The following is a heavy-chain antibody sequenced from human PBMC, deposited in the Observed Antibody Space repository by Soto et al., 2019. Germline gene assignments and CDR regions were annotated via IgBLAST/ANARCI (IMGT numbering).Heavy chain of an antibody. CDR2: IYSGGST. V-gene: IGHV3-66*01. CDR1: GFTVSSNY. Sequence: VPLVESGGGLVQPGGSLRLSCAASGFTVSSNYTSWVRHAPXXXLGWVSVIYSGGSTYYADYVKGRFTISRDNSKNTLXLXMXXRRAEXTAVYYCASDHSXGYYRIDYWGQGTLVTVAS. CDR3: ASDHSXGYYRIDY. D-gene: IGHD3-22*01. J-gene: IGHJ4*02.